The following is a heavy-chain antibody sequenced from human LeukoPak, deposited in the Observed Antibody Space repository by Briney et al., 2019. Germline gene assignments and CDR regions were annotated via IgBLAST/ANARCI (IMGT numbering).Heavy chain of an antibody. J-gene: IGHJ4*02. Sequence: GGSLRLSCAASGFTFSDYYMSWIRQAPGKGLEWVSYISSSSSYTNYADSVKGRFTISRDNSKNTLYLQMNSLRAEDTAVYYCAKDPVQGYYDILTTHLDYWGQGTLVTVSS. V-gene: IGHV3-11*05. CDR1: GFTFSDYY. CDR3: AKDPVQGYYDILTTHLDY. D-gene: IGHD3-9*01. CDR2: ISSSSSYT.